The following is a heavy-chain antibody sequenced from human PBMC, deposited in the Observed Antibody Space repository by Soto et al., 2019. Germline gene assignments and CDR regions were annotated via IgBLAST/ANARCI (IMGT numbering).Heavy chain of an antibody. Sequence: SVKVSCKASGGTFSSYAISWVRQAPGQGLEWMGGIIPIFGTANYAQKFQGRVTITADESTSTAYMELSSLRSEDTAVYYCARDLYVWGSYRYSCFDYWGQGNLVTVSS. V-gene: IGHV1-69*13. CDR1: GGTFSSYA. D-gene: IGHD3-16*02. J-gene: IGHJ4*02. CDR2: IIPIFGTA. CDR3: ARDLYVWGSYRYSCFDY.